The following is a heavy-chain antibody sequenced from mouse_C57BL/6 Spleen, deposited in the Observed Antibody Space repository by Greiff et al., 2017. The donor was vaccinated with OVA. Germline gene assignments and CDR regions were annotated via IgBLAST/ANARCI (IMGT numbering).Heavy chain of an antibody. CDR1: GFSFNTYA. D-gene: IGHD2-3*01. Sequence: EVQGVESGGGLVQPKGSLKLSCAASGFSFNTYAMNWVRQAPGKGLEWVARIRSKSNNYATYYADSVKDRFTISRDDSESMLYLQMNNLKTEDTAMYYCVRHGLGLLDYYAMDYWGQGTSVTVSS. CDR3: VRHGLGLLDYYAMDY. J-gene: IGHJ4*01. CDR2: IRSKSNNYAT. V-gene: IGHV10-1*01.